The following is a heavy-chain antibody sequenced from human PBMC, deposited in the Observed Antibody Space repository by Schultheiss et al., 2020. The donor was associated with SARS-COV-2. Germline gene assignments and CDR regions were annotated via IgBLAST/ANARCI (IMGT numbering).Heavy chain of an antibody. V-gene: IGHV4-59*12. CDR1: GGSISSYY. D-gene: IGHD5-12*01. CDR3: ARGGIVATRPLFDY. J-gene: IGHJ4*02. CDR2: IYYSGST. Sequence: SETLSLTCTVSGGSISSYYWSWIRQPPGKGLEWIGYIYYSGSTYYNPSLKSRVTISVDTSKNQFSLKLSSVTAADTAVYYCARGGIVATRPLFDYWGQGTLATVSS.